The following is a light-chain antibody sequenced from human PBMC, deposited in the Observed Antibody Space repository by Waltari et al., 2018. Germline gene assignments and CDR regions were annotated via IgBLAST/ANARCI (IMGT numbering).Light chain of an antibody. CDR1: QSVSTTY. V-gene: IGKV3-20*01. Sequence: EIVLTQSPGPLSLSPGERATLSSRASQSVSTTYIAWYTQTVGQAPRLLIYGASSRATGIPHRFSGSGSGTDFTLTISELEPEDFAVYYCQQYGYSPLTFGGGTKVEIK. CDR2: GAS. J-gene: IGKJ4*01. CDR3: QQYGYSPLT.